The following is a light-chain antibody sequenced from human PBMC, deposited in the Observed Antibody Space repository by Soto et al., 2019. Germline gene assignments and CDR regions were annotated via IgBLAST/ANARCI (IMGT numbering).Light chain of an antibody. V-gene: IGLV2-8*01. CDR2: EIN. J-gene: IGLJ1*01. Sequence: QSLLNQSPSASGSPGQFVTISCTGTSSDVGAYDYVSWYQQHPGKAPKLMIYEINKRPSGVPDRFSGSKSGNTASLTVSGLQAEDEADYYCSSFAGSNNFPYVFGTGTKVTVL. CDR3: SSFAGSNNFPYV. CDR1: SSDVGAYDY.